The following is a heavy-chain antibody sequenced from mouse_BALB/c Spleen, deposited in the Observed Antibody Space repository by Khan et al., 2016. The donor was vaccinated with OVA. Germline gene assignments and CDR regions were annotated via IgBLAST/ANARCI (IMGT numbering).Heavy chain of an antibody. D-gene: IGHD2-3*01. J-gene: IGHJ3*01. Sequence: QVQLQQSGAELAKPGASVKMSCKASGYTFTSYWMHWVKQRHGQGLEWIGYINPITGYADYNQKFKDRATLTAAKSSTTAYMQLSSLTSDDYAVLYVARSGGYDGNYAWLAYWGQGTLVTVSA. CDR3: ARSGGYDGNYAWLAY. V-gene: IGHV1-7*01. CDR2: INPITGYA. CDR1: GYTFTSYW.